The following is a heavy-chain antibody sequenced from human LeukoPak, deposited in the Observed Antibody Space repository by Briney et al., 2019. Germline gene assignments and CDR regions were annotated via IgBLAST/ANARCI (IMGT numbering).Heavy chain of an antibody. J-gene: IGHJ4*02. V-gene: IGHV4-39*07. CDR3: ARPIRN. CDR1: GDSITSSSYY. CDR2: MYYTGTI. Sequence: SETLSLTCTVSGDSITSSSYYWGWIRQPPGKGLEWIGTMYYTGTIYYNPSLKSRVTISVDTSKNQFSLSLSSATAADTAVYYCARPIRNWGQGTLVIVSS.